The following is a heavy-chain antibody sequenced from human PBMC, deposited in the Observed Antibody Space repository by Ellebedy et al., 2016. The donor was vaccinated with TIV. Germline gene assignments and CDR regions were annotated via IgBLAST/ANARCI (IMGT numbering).Heavy chain of an antibody. D-gene: IGHD2-2*02. Sequence: ASVKVSXXASGYTFTSYYMHWVRQAPGQGLEWMGIINPSGGSTSYAQKFQGRVTMTRDTSTSTVYMELSSLRSEDTAVYYCAREYCSSTSCYKGVFDYWGQGTLVTVSS. CDR1: GYTFTSYY. J-gene: IGHJ4*02. CDR2: INPSGGST. V-gene: IGHV1-46*01. CDR3: AREYCSSTSCYKGVFDY.